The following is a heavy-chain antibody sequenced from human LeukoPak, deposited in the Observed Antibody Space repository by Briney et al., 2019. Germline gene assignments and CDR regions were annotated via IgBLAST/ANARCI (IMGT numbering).Heavy chain of an antibody. V-gene: IGHV5-51*01. CDR3: ARGRGRFLEWLSLDAFDI. CDR1: GYSFTSYW. Sequence: GESLKISCKASGYSFTSYWIGWVRQMPGKGLEWMGIVYPDDSDTRYSPSFQGQVTISADKSISTAYLQWSSLKASDTAMYYCARGRGRFLEWLSLDAFDIWGQGTMVTVSS. J-gene: IGHJ3*02. D-gene: IGHD3-3*01. CDR2: VYPDDSDT.